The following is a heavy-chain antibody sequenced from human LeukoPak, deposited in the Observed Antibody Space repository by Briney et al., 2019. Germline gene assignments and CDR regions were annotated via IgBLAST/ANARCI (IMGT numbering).Heavy chain of an antibody. CDR1: GFTFSSYS. J-gene: IGHJ3*02. CDR2: ISSSSSTI. Sequence: GGSLRLSCAASGFTFSSYSMNWVRQAPGKGLEWVSYISSSSSTIYYADSVKGRFTISRDNAKNSLYLQMNSLRAEDTAVYYCARPLTGYYRDDAFDIWGQGTMVTVSS. V-gene: IGHV3-48*01. CDR3: ARPLTGYYRDDAFDI. D-gene: IGHD3-9*01.